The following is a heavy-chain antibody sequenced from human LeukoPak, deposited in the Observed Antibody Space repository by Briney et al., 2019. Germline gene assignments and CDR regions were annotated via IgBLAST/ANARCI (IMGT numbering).Heavy chain of an antibody. CDR2: ISYDGSNK. CDR3: ARGNFGDAFDI. V-gene: IGHV3-30-3*01. D-gene: IGHD3-3*01. J-gene: IGHJ3*02. Sequence: PGGSLRLSCAASGFTFSSYAMHWVRQAPGKGLEWVAVISYDGSNKYYADSVKGRFTISRDNSKNTLYLQMNSLRAEDTAVYYCARGNFGDAFDIWGQGTMVTVSS. CDR1: GFTFSSYA.